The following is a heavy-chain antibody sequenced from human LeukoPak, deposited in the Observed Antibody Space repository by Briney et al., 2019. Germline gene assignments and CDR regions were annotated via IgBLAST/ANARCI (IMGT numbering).Heavy chain of an antibody. J-gene: IGHJ4*02. Sequence: ASVKVSCKASGYTFADYFIHWVRQAPGQGLEWMGRINPNTGGAEYAPKFQGWVTMTRDTPISTAYVEVNRLISDDTAVYYCARDLTSTSNWEFDYWGQGTLVIVSS. D-gene: IGHD1-26*01. CDR3: ARDLTSTSNWEFDY. CDR2: INPNTGGA. V-gene: IGHV1-2*04. CDR1: GYTFADYF.